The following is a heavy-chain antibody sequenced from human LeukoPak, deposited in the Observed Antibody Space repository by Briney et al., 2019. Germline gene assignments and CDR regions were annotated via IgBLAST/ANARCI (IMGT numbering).Heavy chain of an antibody. CDR1: GGSISSGSYY. D-gene: IGHD4-17*01. V-gene: IGHV4-61*02. CDR2: IYTSGST. Sequence: SQTLSLTCTVSGGSISSGSYYWSWIRQPAGKGLEWIGRIYTSGSTNYSPSLKSRVTISVDTSKNQFSLKLSSVTAADTAVYYCARDRDYGRYFDYWGQGTLVTVSS. CDR3: ARDRDYGRYFDY. J-gene: IGHJ4*02.